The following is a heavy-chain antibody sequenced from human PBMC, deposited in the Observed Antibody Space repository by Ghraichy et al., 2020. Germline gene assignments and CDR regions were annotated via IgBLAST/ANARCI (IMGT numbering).Heavy chain of an antibody. J-gene: IGHJ4*02. CDR2: VSYGGDT. D-gene: IGHD1-26*01. V-gene: IGHV4-39*01. Sequence: SETLSLTCTVSGGSITNTYDYYWPWIRQTTVTGLEWIATVSYGGDTHYNPSLKSRVTISVDTSSNQFSLKVGSVIAADRDVYFCAGQRSFPATAGVFDYWGRGTLVTVSS. CDR3: AGQRSFPATAGVFDY. CDR1: GGSITNTYDYY.